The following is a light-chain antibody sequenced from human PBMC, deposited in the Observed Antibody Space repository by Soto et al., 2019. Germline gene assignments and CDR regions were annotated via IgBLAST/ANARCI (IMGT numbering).Light chain of an antibody. CDR2: DAS. V-gene: IGKV3-11*01. CDR1: QSVSAY. J-gene: IGKJ4*01. CDR3: QQRSNWQGT. Sequence: EIVLTQSPATLSLSPGERATLSCRASQSVSAYLAWYQQKPGQAPRLLIFDASNRATGIPARFSGSGSGTDFTLTISSLEPEDFAVYYCQQRSNWQGTFGGGTKLEIK.